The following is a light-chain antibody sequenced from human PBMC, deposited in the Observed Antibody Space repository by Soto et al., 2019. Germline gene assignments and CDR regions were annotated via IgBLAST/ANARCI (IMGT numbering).Light chain of an antibody. J-gene: IGLJ2*01. CDR3: QTWGTGRQVV. Sequence: QSVLTQSPSASACLGASVKLTCTLSSGHSSYAIAWHQQQPEKGPRYLMKLNSDGSHSKGDGIPDRFSGSSSGAERYLTISSLQSEDEADYYCQTWGTGRQVVFGGGTKVTVL. CDR2: LNSDGSH. V-gene: IGLV4-69*01. CDR1: SGHSSYA.